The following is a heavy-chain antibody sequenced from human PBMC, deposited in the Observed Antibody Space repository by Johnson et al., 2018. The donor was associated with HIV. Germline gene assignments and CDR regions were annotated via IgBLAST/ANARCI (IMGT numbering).Heavy chain of an antibody. CDR1: GFTFRSYW. V-gene: IGHV3-30*03. Sequence: VQLVESGGDLVQPGGSLRLSCAASGFTFRSYWMSWVRQAPGKGLEWVAVISYDGSNKYYADSVKGRFTISRDNSKNTLYLQMNSLRPEDTAVYYCARERSRGGYSGYDYGAFDIWGQGTMVTVSS. CDR2: ISYDGSNK. J-gene: IGHJ3*02. D-gene: IGHD5-12*01. CDR3: ARERSRGGYSGYDYGAFDI.